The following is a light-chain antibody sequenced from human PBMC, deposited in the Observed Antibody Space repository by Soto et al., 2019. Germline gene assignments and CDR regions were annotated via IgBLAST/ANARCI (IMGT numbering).Light chain of an antibody. Sequence: EVVMTQSPATLSVSPGERATLSCRASQSINRNYLAWYQQKPGQAPRLLIYGISSRATGIPDRFSGSGPGTEFTLTISSLQPEDFAIYYCQQYTQWPITFGQGTRLEIK. CDR2: GIS. V-gene: IGKV3D-15*01. CDR3: QQYTQWPIT. J-gene: IGKJ5*01. CDR1: QSINRN.